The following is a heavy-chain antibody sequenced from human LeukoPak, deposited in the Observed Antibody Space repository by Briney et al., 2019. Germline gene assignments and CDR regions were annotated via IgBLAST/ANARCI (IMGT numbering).Heavy chain of an antibody. CDR3: AREYNNYVDP. J-gene: IGHJ5*02. CDR1: GFTFGDYA. Sequence: GSLRLSCTASGFTFGDYAMSWFRQPPGKGLEWIGHIYYSGSTDYSPSLKSRVTISVDTSKNQFSLKLSSVTAADTAVYYCAREYNNYVDPWGQGTLVTVSS. V-gene: IGHV4-59*01. D-gene: IGHD4-11*01. CDR2: IYYSGST.